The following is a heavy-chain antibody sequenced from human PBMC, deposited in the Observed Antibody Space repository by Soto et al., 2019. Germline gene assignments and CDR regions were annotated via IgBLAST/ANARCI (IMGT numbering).Heavy chain of an antibody. CDR1: GYTVTSYG. CDR3: ARDLDYDFWSGYRIGYYYYYGMDV. CDR2: ISADNGNT. Sequence: ASVKVSCKASGYTVTSYGISWVRQAPGQGLEWMGWISADNGNTNYAQKLQGRVTMTTDTSTSTAYMELRSLRSDDTAVDYCARDLDYDFWSGYRIGYYYYYGMDVWG. V-gene: IGHV1-18*01. D-gene: IGHD3-3*01. J-gene: IGHJ6*02.